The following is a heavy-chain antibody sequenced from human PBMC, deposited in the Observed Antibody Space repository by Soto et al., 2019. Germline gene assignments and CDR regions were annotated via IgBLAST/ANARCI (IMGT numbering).Heavy chain of an antibody. CDR3: TRGDYDYLWGTSTDAX. CDR2: ISSSGSTI. V-gene: IGHV3-48*03. D-gene: IGHD3-16*01. CDR1: GFTFSSYD. Sequence: GGSLRLSCAAAGFTFSSYDMDWVRQAPGKGLEWVSHISSSGSTIYYADSVKGRFTISRDNSKNSLYLQMNSLRAEDTAVYYCTRGDYDYLWGTSTDAXWGQGTLVTVSX. J-gene: IGHJ4*02.